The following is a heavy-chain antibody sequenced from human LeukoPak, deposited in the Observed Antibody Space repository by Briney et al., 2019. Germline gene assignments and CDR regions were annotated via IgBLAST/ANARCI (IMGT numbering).Heavy chain of an antibody. CDR3: ARDGAVGIAAAGTRGFDY. V-gene: IGHV4-34*01. Sequence: PSETLSLTCAVYGGSFSGYYWSWIRQPPGKGLEWIGEINHSGSTNYNPSLKSRVTISVDTSMNQFSLKLSSVTAADTAVYYCARDGAVGIAAAGTRGFDYWGQGTLVTVSS. D-gene: IGHD6-13*01. CDR2: INHSGST. CDR1: GGSFSGYY. J-gene: IGHJ4*02.